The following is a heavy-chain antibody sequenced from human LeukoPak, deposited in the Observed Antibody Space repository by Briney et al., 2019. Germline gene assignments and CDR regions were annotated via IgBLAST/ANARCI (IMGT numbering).Heavy chain of an antibody. D-gene: IGHD1-20*01. Sequence: SETLSLTCAVSGFSISSGYYWGWIRQPPGKGLEWIGSIYHSGSTYYNPSLKSRVTRSVDTSKNRFSLKLSSLTAADTAVYFCARLIIVTGSRFDYWGQGTLVTVSS. J-gene: IGHJ4*02. CDR2: IYHSGST. CDR3: ARLIIVTGSRFDY. CDR1: GFSISSGYY. V-gene: IGHV4-38-2*01.